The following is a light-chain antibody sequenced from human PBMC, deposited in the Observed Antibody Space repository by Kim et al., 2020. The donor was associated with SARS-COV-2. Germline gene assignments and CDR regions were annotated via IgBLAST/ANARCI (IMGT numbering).Light chain of an antibody. Sequence: QSALTQPASVSGSPGQSITISCTGTNGDVGAYNYVSWYQQIPDKAPKLLTFDVSKRPSGVSNRFSGSKSGNTASLTISGLQAEDEADYYCSSYTTSSTLVFGGGTKL. CDR2: DVS. V-gene: IGLV2-14*03. CDR3: SSYTTSSTLV. CDR1: NGDVGAYNY. J-gene: IGLJ2*01.